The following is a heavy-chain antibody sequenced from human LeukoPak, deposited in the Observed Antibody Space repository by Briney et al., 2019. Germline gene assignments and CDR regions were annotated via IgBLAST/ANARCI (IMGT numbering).Heavy chain of an antibody. V-gene: IGHV3-30*02. J-gene: IGHJ6*03. CDR3: AKVYCSGGSCYGTGNYYYMDV. Sequence: GGSLRLSCAASGFTFSSYWMTWVRQAPGKGLEWVAFIRYDGDNKYYADSVKGRFTISRDNSKNTLYLQMNSLRVEDTAVYYCAKVYCSGGSCYGTGNYYYMDVWGKGTTVTISS. CDR1: GFTFSSYW. CDR2: IRYDGDNK. D-gene: IGHD2-15*01.